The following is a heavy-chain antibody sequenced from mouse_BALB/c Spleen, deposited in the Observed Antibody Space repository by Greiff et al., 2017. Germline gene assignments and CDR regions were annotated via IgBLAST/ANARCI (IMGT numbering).Heavy chain of an antibody. Sequence: EVHLVESGGGLVKPGGSLKLSCAASGFAFSSYDMSWVRQTPEKRLEWVAYISSGGGSTYYPDTVKGRFTISRDNAKNTLYLQMSSLKSEDTAMYYCARHGYYYGSSREDYAMDYWGQGTSVTVSS. J-gene: IGHJ4*01. CDR2: ISSGGGST. D-gene: IGHD1-1*01. CDR1: GFAFSSYD. V-gene: IGHV5-12-1*01. CDR3: ARHGYYYGSSREDYAMDY.